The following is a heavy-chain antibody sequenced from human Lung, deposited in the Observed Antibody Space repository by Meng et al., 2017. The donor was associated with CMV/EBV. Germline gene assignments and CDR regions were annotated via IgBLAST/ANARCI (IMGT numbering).Heavy chain of an antibody. CDR3: ARTRYDSSGYDAYYYYAMDV. J-gene: IGHJ6*01. V-gene: IGHV1-69*05. CDR1: GGNFGTYA. CDR2: IIPIFGTA. D-gene: IGHD3-22*01. Sequence: SSVKVSCKASGGNFGTYAISWVRQAPGQGLEWMGGIIPIFGTASFAQKFQGRVTITTDESTAYMELSSLRSEDAAVYYCARTRYDSSGYDAYYYYAMDVWXQGNXVTVDS.